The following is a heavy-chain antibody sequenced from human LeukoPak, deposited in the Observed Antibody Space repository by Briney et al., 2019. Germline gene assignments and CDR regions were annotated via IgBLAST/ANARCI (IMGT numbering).Heavy chain of an antibody. J-gene: IGHJ4*02. Sequence: ASVKVSCKGSGYTFTSYGISWVRQAPGQGLEWMGWISAYNGNTNYAQKLQGRVTMTTDTSTSTAYMELRSLRSDDTAVYYCARVTVDGSGNPHYFDYWGQGTLVTVSS. CDR3: ARVTVDGSGNPHYFDY. CDR2: ISAYNGNT. D-gene: IGHD2-15*01. V-gene: IGHV1-18*01. CDR1: GYTFTSYG.